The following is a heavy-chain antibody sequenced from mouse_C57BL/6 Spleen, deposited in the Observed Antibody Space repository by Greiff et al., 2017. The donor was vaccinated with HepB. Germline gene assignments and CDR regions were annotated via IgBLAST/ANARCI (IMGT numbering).Heavy chain of an antibody. D-gene: IGHD2-5*01. CDR1: GFTFSDYG. J-gene: IGHJ3*01. Sequence: EVMLLESGGGLVKPGGSLKLSCAASGFTFSDYGMHWVRQAPEKGLEWVAYISSGSSTIYYADTVKGRFTISRDNAKNTLFLQMTSLRSEDTAMYYCARAYYSNFAWFAYWGQGTLVTVSA. V-gene: IGHV5-17*01. CDR3: ARAYYSNFAWFAY. CDR2: ISSGSSTI.